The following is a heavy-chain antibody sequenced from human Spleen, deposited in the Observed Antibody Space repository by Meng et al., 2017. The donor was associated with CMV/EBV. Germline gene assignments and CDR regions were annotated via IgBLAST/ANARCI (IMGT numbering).Heavy chain of an antibody. CDR3: ARGLRFLNY. D-gene: IGHD3-3*01. J-gene: IGHJ4*02. CDR1: GGSFSGYY. V-gene: IGHV4-34*01. CDR2: INHSGST. Sequence: SETLSLTCAVYGGSFSGYYWSWIRQPPGKGLEWIGEINHSGSTNYNPSLKSRVTISVDTSKNQFSLKLSSVTAADTAVYYCARGLRFLNYWGQGTLVTVSS.